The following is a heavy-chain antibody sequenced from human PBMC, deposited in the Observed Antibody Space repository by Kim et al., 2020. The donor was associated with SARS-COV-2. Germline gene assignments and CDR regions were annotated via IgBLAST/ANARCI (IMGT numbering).Heavy chain of an antibody. Sequence: NPSLKSRVTISVDPSKNQFSLKLSSVTAADTAVYYCARQGCSSTSCYSFDYWGQGTLVTVSS. D-gene: IGHD2-2*01. J-gene: IGHJ4*02. CDR3: ARQGCSSTSCYSFDY. V-gene: IGHV4-59*08.